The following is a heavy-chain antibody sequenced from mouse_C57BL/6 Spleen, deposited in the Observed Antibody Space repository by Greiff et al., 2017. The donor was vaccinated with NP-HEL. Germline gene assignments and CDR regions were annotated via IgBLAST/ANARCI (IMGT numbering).Heavy chain of an antibody. Sequence: QVQLQQSGAELVMPGASVKLSCKASGYTFTSYWMHWVKQRPGQGLEWIGEIDPSDSYTNYNQKFKGKSTLTVDKSSSTAYMQLSSLTSEDSAVYYCARSGNGTRYFDYWGQGTTLTVSS. V-gene: IGHV1-69*01. J-gene: IGHJ2*01. D-gene: IGHD1-1*01. CDR1: GYTFTSYW. CDR2: IDPSDSYT. CDR3: ARSGNGTRYFDY.